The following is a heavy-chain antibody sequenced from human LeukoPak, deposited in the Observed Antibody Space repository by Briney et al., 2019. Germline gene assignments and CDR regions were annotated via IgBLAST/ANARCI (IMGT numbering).Heavy chain of an antibody. Sequence: PGGSLRLSCAASGFTFSSYWMSWVRQAPGKGLEWVASINPDGSEKYSVDSVKGRFTISRDNAKNSLYLQMNSLRAEDTAVYYCAKGTLPRGYTYGYDLYYFDYWGQGTLVTVSS. J-gene: IGHJ4*02. CDR2: INPDGSEK. D-gene: IGHD5-18*01. CDR1: GFTFSSYW. CDR3: AKGTLPRGYTYGYDLYYFDY. V-gene: IGHV3-7*03.